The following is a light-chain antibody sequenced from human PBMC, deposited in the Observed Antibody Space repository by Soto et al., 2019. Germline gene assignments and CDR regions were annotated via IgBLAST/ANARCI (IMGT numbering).Light chain of an antibody. J-gene: IGLJ1*01. CDR1: SRDVGAYDY. CDR3: CSYADGSIYF. Sequence: QSALTQPASVSGSPGQSITISCTGTSRDVGAYDYVSWYLQYPDKAPQLLIYYVDHRPSGVSSRFSGSESGNTASLTISGLQAEDEGDYYCCSYADGSIYFFGTGTKLTVL. V-gene: IGLV2-14*03. CDR2: YVD.